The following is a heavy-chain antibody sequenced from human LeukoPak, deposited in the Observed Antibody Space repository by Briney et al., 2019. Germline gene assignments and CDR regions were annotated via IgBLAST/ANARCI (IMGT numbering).Heavy chain of an antibody. D-gene: IGHD1/OR15-1a*01. CDR2: IYSGGST. CDR1: GFTVSTNY. V-gene: IGHV3-66*01. Sequence: GGSLRLSCGASGFTVSTNYMSWVRQAPGKGLEWVSIIYSGGSTYYADSVKGRFTISRDNSKNTLYLQMNSLRAEDTAVYYCARWRTYIQGFFDPWGQGTLVTVSS. J-gene: IGHJ5*02. CDR3: ARWRTYIQGFFDP.